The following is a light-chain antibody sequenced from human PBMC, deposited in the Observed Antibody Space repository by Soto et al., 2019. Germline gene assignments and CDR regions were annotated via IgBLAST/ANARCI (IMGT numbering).Light chain of an antibody. CDR2: DAS. CDR3: QQRSNWPHT. J-gene: IGKJ2*01. Sequence: EIVLTHSPATLPLSPGERATLSCRASQSVGSYLAWYQQKPGQAPRLLIYDASNRATGIPARFSGSGSGTDFTLTISSLEPEDFAVYYCQQRSNWPHTFGQGTKLEIK. V-gene: IGKV3-11*01. CDR1: QSVGSY.